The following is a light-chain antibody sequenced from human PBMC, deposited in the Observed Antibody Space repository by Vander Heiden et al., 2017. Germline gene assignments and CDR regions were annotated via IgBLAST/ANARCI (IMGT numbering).Light chain of an antibody. Sequence: DIHTTHSPSSSSASLGDRVTITCRRSQSISVYLNWYQQKPGKAPNLLIYIASSLQTGVPPRFSGSGSGIDFTLTISSLQPEDSATYYCQQACSTPHTFGGGTKVEIK. CDR3: QQACSTPHT. J-gene: IGKJ4*01. CDR1: QSISVY. CDR2: IAS. V-gene: IGKV1-39*01.